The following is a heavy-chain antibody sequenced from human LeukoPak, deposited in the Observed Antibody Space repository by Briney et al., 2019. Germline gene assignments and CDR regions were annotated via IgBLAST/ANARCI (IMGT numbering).Heavy chain of an antibody. V-gene: IGHV4-4*07. CDR2: IYTSGST. J-gene: IGHJ4*02. CDR3: ARAQTYYDSSGHLYYFDY. Sequence: SETLSLTCTVSGGSISSYYWSWIRQPAGKGLEWIGRIYTSGSTNYNPSLKSRVTMSVDTSKNQFSLKLSSVTAADTAVYYCARAQTYYDSSGHLYYFDYWGQGTLVTVSS. CDR1: GGSISSYY. D-gene: IGHD3-22*01.